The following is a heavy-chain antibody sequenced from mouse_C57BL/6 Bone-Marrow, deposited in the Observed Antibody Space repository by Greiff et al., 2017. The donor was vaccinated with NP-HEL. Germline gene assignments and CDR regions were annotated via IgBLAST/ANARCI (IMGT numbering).Heavy chain of an antibody. CDR1: GFTFSSYG. CDR2: ISSGGSYT. CDR3: ASYDYDWFAY. V-gene: IGHV5-6*01. D-gene: IGHD2-4*01. Sequence: EVKVVESGGDLVKPGGSLKLSCAASGFTFSSYGMSWVRQTPDKRLEWVATISSGGSYTYYPDSVKGRFTISRDNAKNTLYLQMSSLKSEDTAMYYCASYDYDWFAYWGQGTLVTVSA. J-gene: IGHJ3*01.